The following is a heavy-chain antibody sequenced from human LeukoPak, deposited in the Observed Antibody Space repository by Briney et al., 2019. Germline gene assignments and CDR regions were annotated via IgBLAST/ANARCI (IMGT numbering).Heavy chain of an antibody. D-gene: IGHD2-2*01. CDR1: VYTFTNFY. Sequence: VKVSCKASVYTFTNFYIHWVRQAPGQGLEWMGWMNPNSGDTSYAREFQDRVTMTRDTSLSTAYMGLSRLRSDDTAVYFCARRPINCIITNCYVDYWGQGTLVTVSS. CDR3: ARRPINCIITNCYVDY. J-gene: IGHJ4*02. V-gene: IGHV1-2*02. CDR2: MNPNSGDT.